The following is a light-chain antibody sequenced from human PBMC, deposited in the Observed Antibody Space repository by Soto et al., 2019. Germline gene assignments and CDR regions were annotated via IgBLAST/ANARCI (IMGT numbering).Light chain of an antibody. Sequence: EIVMTQSPATLSVSPGERVTLSCRASRTISNNLAWYQHKPGRAPRVLIYDASTPATGIPVRFSGSGSGTEFTLTISSLQSDDFAVYYCQQYNNWPPKHTFGQGTKLEIK. CDR2: DAS. J-gene: IGKJ2*01. V-gene: IGKV3-15*01. CDR3: QQYNNWPPKHT. CDR1: RTISNN.